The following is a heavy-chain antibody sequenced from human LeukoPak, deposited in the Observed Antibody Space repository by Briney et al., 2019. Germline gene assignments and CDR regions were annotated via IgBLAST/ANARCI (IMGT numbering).Heavy chain of an antibody. D-gene: IGHD3-9*01. CDR3: AKDYNFDCSNSYFDY. CDR1: GFTFDDYA. J-gene: IGHJ4*02. V-gene: IGHV3-43*02. CDR2: ISGDGGST. Sequence: GGSLRLSCAASGFTFDDYAMHWVRKPPGRGLGWRSPISGDGGSTSYADSVKGRFTISRDNSKNSLYLQTNSPTTEDTALYYCAKDYNFDCSNSYFDYWGQGTLVTVSS.